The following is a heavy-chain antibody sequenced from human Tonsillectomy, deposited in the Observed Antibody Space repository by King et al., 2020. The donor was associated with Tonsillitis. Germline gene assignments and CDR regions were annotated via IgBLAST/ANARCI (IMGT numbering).Heavy chain of an antibody. V-gene: IGHV4-34*01. D-gene: IGHD6-6*01. CDR1: GGSFSGYY. Sequence: VQLQQWGAGLLKPSETLSLTCAVYGGSFSGYYWSWIRQPPGKGLEWIGEINHSGSTNYNPSLKSRVTISVDTSKNQFSLKLSSVTAADTAVYYCAVLLEYSTYNWFDPWGQGTLVTVSS. CDR3: AVLLEYSTYNWFDP. CDR2: INHSGST. J-gene: IGHJ5*02.